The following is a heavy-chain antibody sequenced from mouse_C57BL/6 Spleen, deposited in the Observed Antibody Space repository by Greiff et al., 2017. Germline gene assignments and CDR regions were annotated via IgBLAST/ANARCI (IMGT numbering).Heavy chain of an antibody. CDR2: IDPETGGT. CDR3: TRVYAMDY. V-gene: IGHV1-15*01. J-gene: IGHJ4*01. Sequence: QVQLQQSGAELVRPGASVTLSCKASGYTFTDYEMHWVKQTPVHGLEWIGAIDPETGGTAYNQKFKGKAILTADKSSSTAYMELRILTSEDSAVYYCTRVYAMDYWGQGTSVTVSS. CDR1: GYTFTDYE.